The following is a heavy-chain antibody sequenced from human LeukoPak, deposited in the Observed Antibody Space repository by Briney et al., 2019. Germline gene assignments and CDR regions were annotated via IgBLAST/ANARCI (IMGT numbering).Heavy chain of an antibody. J-gene: IGHJ5*02. D-gene: IGHD6-13*01. CDR3: ARRTIAAAGNNWFDP. V-gene: IGHV1-18*01. CDR1: GYTFTSYG. CDR2: ISAYNGNI. Sequence: ASVKASCKASGYTFTSYGISWVRQAPGQGLEWMGWISAYNGNINYAQKLQDRATMTTDTSTSTAYMELRSLRSDDTAVYYCARRTIAAAGNNWFDPWGQGTLVTVSS.